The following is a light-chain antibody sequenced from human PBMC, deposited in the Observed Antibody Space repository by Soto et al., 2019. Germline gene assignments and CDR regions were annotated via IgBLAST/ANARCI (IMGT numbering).Light chain of an antibody. CDR2: AAS. CDR1: QGISSY. V-gene: IGKV1-9*01. J-gene: IGKJ4*01. Sequence: DIQLTQSPSFLSASVGDRVTLTCRASQGISSYLAWYQQKPGSVPKLLIYAASTLQGGVPSRFSGSGSGTEFTLTISSLQPEDFATYYCQQLNSYPLTFGGGTKVEIK. CDR3: QQLNSYPLT.